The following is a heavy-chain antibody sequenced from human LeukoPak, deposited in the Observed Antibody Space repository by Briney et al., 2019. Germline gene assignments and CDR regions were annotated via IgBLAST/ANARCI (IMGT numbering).Heavy chain of an antibody. CDR2: IIPIFGTA. CDR1: GGTFSSYA. V-gene: IGHV1-69*05. D-gene: IGHD5-24*01. CDR3: ARDPPVEMATIGDY. J-gene: IGHJ4*02. Sequence: SVKVSCKASGGTFSSYAISWVRQAPGQGLEWMGGIIPIFGTANYAQKFQGRVTITTDESTSTAYMELSSLRSEDTAVYYCARDPPVEMATIGDYWGQGTLVAVSS.